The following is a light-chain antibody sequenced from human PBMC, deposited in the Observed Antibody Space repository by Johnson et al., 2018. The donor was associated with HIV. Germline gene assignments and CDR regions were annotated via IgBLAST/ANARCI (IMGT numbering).Light chain of an antibody. CDR2: ENN. CDR3: GTWDSSLSAYV. Sequence: QSVLTQPPSVSATPGQKVTISCSGSSSNIENNYVSWYQQLPETAPKLLIYENNKRPSGIPDRFSGSKSGTSATLGVTGLQTGDEADYFCGTWDSSLSAYVFGTGNKVTVL. CDR1: SSNIENNY. J-gene: IGLJ1*01. V-gene: IGLV1-51*02.